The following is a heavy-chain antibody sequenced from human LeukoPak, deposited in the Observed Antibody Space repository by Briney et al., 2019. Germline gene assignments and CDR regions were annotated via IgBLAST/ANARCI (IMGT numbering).Heavy chain of an antibody. V-gene: IGHV1-69*05. CDR2: IIPIFGTA. D-gene: IGHD3-10*01. J-gene: IGHJ3*02. Sequence: SVKVSCKASGGTFSSYAISWVRQAPGQGLEWMGRIIPIFGTANYAQKFQGRVTITTDESTSTAYMELSSLRSEGTAVYFFGRGFGEVDAFDIWGQGTMVTASS. CDR3: GRGFGEVDAFDI. CDR1: GGTFSSYA.